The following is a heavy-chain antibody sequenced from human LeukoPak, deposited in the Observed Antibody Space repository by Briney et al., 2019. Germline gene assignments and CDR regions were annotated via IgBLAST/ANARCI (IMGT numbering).Heavy chain of an antibody. Sequence: SETLSLTCTVSGGSINNYYWSWIRQPAGKGLEWIGRIYTRGSTNYNPSLKSRVTMSVDTSKNQFSLKLSSVTAADTAVYYCARGRYCSADICSGGDASDIWGQGTMVSVSS. D-gene: IGHD2-15*01. V-gene: IGHV4-4*07. CDR1: GGSINNYY. CDR3: ARGRYCSADICSGGDASDI. J-gene: IGHJ3*02. CDR2: IYTRGST.